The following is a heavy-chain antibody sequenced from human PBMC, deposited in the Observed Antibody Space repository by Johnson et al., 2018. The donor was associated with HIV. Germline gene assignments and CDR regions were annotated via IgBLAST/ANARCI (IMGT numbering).Heavy chain of an antibody. CDR2: IYSGGST. J-gene: IGHJ3*02. Sequence: VQLVESGGGLIQPGGSLRLSCAASGFTVSSNYMSWVRQAPGKGLEWVSVIYSGGSTYYADSVKGRFTISRDNSKNTLYLQMNRLRAVDTAVYYCARRSIRSDGFDIWGQGTTVTVSS. CDR1: GFTVSSNY. V-gene: IGHV3-53*01. D-gene: IGHD4-11*01. CDR3: ARRSIRSDGFDI.